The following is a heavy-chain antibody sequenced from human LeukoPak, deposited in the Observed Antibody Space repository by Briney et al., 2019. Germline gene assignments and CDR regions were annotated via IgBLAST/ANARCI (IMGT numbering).Heavy chain of an antibody. Sequence: PGGSLRLSCAASGFTFDDYAMHWVRQAPGKGLEWVSGISWNSGSIGYADSVKGRFTISRDNAKNSLYLQMNSLRAEDMALYYCAKGGGRSIAARPGGYFDYWGQGTLATVSS. CDR2: ISWNSGSI. V-gene: IGHV3-9*03. CDR3: AKGGGRSIAARPGGYFDY. D-gene: IGHD6-6*01. CDR1: GFTFDDYA. J-gene: IGHJ4*02.